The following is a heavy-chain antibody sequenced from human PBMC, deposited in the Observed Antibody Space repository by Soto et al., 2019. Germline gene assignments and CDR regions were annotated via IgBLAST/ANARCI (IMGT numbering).Heavy chain of an antibody. CDR3: SREEPAPYYASGLHV. CDR2: ISAYNGNT. V-gene: IGHV1-18*01. Sequence: QVQLVQSGGEVKKPGASVKVSCKTSGYSFTTYGISWVRQAPGQGLEWMGWISAYNGNTNYAQKLKDRVTMTTDTSTSTADVERRSLRSGDTAVDYCSREEPAPYYASGLHVWGQGSTVTVSS. J-gene: IGHJ6*02. CDR1: GYSFTTYG.